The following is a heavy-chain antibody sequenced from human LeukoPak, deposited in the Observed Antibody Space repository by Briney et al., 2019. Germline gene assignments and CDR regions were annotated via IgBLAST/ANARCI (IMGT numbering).Heavy chain of an antibody. Sequence: GGSLRLSCAASGFTFSNCWMTWARQAPGRGLEWVANIKEDGSEAYYVDSVKGRFTVSRDNAENSLYLQMYSLRAEDTAIYYCATDHVYDTTAYRPFAYWGQGILVTVSS. D-gene: IGHD3-22*01. V-gene: IGHV3-7*01. J-gene: IGHJ4*02. CDR1: GFTFSNCW. CDR3: ATDHVYDTTAYRPFAY. CDR2: IKEDGSEA.